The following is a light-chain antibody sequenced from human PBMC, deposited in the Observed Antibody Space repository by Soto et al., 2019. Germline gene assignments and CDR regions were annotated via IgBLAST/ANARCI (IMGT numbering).Light chain of an antibody. CDR1: QSVSSN. V-gene: IGKV3-15*01. CDR2: GAS. J-gene: IGKJ1*01. CDR3: DQHNNWTT. Sequence: EIVMTQSPASPSVSPGERATLSCRASQSVSSNLAWYQQKPGQAPRLLIYGASARATGIPARFSGSGSGTEFTLTISSLLSEDFSVDYCDQHNNWTTFGQETEVDIK.